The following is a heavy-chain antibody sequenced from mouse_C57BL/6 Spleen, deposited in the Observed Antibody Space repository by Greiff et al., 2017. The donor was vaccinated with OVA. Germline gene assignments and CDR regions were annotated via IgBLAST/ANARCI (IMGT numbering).Heavy chain of an antibody. CDR3: AREGLRRDFDY. Sequence: VKLQESGPELVKPGASVKISCKASGYAFSSSWMNWVKQRPGKGLEWIGRIYPGDGDTNYNGKFKGKATLTADKSSSTAYMQLSSLTSEDSAVYFCAREGLRRDFDYWGQGTTLTVSS. V-gene: IGHV1-82*01. CDR1: GYAFSSSW. CDR2: IYPGDGDT. D-gene: IGHD2-4*01. J-gene: IGHJ2*01.